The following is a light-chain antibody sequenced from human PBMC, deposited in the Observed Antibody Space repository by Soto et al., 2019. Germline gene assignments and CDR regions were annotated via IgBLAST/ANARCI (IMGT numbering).Light chain of an antibody. J-gene: IGKJ1*01. Sequence: DIVMTQSPDSLAVSLGERATINCKSSQSVFYSSNNKNYLAWYQQKPGQPPKLLIYWASTREFGVPDRFSGSRSGTDFSLTISSLQGEAVAVYYCHQFYRNPQAFGQGNKVELK. CDR1: QSVFYSSNNKNY. CDR3: HQFYRNPQA. V-gene: IGKV4-1*01. CDR2: WAS.